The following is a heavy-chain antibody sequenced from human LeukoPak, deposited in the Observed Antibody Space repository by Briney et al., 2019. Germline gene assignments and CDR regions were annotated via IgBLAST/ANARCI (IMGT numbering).Heavy chain of an antibody. V-gene: IGHV3-23*01. J-gene: IGHJ3*02. D-gene: IGHD6-13*01. Sequence: GGSLRLSCAASGFTFSSYAMSWVRQAPGKGLEWVSSISTSGGSTYYADSVKGRFTISRDNSKNTLYMQMNSLRAEDTAVYYCAKRQHWGQLAHDAFDIWGQGTMVTVSS. CDR3: AKRQHWGQLAHDAFDI. CDR1: GFTFSSYA. CDR2: ISTSGGST.